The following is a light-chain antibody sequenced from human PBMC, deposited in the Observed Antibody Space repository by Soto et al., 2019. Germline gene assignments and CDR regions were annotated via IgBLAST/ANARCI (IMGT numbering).Light chain of an antibody. CDR3: SSYTSSSTNV. CDR1: SSDVGGYNY. CDR2: EVS. V-gene: IGLV2-14*01. J-gene: IGLJ1*01. Sequence: SVLNQPVSVYGSDGQSITIFCTRTSSDVGGYNYVSWYQQHPGKAPKLMIYEVSNRPSGGSNRFSGYKSVNTAYLTISGLQAEEEADYYCSSYTSSSTNVFGTGTKVTVL.